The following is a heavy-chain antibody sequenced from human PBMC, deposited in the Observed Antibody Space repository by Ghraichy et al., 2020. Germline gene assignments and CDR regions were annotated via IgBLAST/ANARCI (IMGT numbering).Heavy chain of an antibody. CDR3: ARDPIAAAGYNWFDP. Sequence: GGSLRLSCAASGFTFSSYWMSWVRQAPGKGLEWVANIKQDGSEKYYVDSVKGRFTISRDNAKNSLYLQMNSLRAEDTAVYYCARDPIAAAGYNWFDPWGQGTLVTVSS. V-gene: IGHV3-7*01. CDR2: IKQDGSEK. J-gene: IGHJ5*02. CDR1: GFTFSSYW. D-gene: IGHD6-13*01.